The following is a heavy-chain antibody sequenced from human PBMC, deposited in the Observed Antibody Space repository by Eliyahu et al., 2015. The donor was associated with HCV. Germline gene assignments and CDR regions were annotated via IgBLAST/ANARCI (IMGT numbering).Heavy chain of an antibody. V-gene: IGHV3-7*01. CDR1: GLXFGIFG. CDR3: ARDHYFDMDV. Sequence: EMQLVESGGALVQPGGSLRLSCAASGLXFGIFGMAWVRQAPEEGLEWVANIKTDGSEKYYVESVKGRFTISRDNARNSLYLQMNSLRVEDTAVYYCARDHYFDMDVWGKGTTVTVSS. CDR2: IKTDGSEK. J-gene: IGHJ6*03.